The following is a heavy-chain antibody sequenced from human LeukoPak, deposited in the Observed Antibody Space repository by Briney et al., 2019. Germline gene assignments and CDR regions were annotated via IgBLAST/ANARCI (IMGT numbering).Heavy chain of an antibody. CDR1: GFTFSSYS. J-gene: IGHJ6*03. V-gene: IGHV3-48*01. CDR3: ARDPPPYYYGSGGERYYHYYYYMDV. D-gene: IGHD3-10*01. Sequence: GGSLRLSCAASGFTFSSYSMNWVRQAPGKGLEWVSYISSSSSTIYYADSVKGRFTISRDNAKNSLYPQMNSLRAEDTAVYYCARDPPPYYYGSGGERYYHYYYYMDVWGKGTTVTVSS. CDR2: ISSSSSTI.